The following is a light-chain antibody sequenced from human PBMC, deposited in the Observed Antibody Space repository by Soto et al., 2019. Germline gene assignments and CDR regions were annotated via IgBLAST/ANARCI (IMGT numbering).Light chain of an antibody. CDR2: GVS. J-gene: IGKJ1*01. V-gene: IGKV3-20*01. Sequence: EIVLTQSPGTLSLSPGERATLSCRASQTVDSSYLAWYQQKPGQAPRLLIYGVSSRATGIPDRFRGSGSGTDFTLTISRLEPEDFALYYCQQYYRSPETFGQGTKVDIK. CDR1: QTVDSSY. CDR3: QQYYRSPET.